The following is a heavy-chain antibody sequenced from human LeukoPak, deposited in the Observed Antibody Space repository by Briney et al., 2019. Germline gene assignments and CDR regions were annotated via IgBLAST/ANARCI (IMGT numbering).Heavy chain of an antibody. CDR3: ARGVEPMNALDY. V-gene: IGHV4-34*01. D-gene: IGHD1-1*01. Sequence: SETLSLTCAVYGVSFSGYYWSWIRQPPGKGLEWIGEINHSGSTNYNPSPKSRVTISVDTSKNQFSLKLSPVTAADTAVYYCARGVEPMNALDYWGQGTLVTVSS. CDR1: GVSFSGYY. CDR2: INHSGST. J-gene: IGHJ4*02.